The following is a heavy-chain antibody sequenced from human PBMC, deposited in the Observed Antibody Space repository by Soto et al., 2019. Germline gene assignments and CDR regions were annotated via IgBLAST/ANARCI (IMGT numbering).Heavy chain of an antibody. V-gene: IGHV1-18*01. CDR3: ARDFGTVAASYYFDY. J-gene: IGHJ4*02. CDR2: ISAYNGNT. D-gene: IGHD6-25*01. Sequence: ASMKVSCKASNYTFTSYGITWVRQAPGQGLEWMGWISAYNGNTNYAQTLQGRVTMTTDTSTTTAYMELRSLRSDDTAVYFCARDFGTVAASYYFDYWGQGTLVTVSS. CDR1: NYTFTSYG.